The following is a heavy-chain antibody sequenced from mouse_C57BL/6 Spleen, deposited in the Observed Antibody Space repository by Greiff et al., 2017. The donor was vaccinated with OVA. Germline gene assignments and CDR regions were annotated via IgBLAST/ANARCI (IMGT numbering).Heavy chain of an antibody. V-gene: IGHV1-82*01. D-gene: IGHD3-2*02. J-gene: IGHJ4*01. Sequence: QVQLQQSGPELVKPGASVKISCKASGYAFSSSWMNWVKQRPGKGLEWIGRIYPGDGDTNYNGKFKGKATLAADKSSSTAYMHLSSLTSEDSAVYFGARDSSGYPAMDYWGQGTSVTVSS. CDR2: IYPGDGDT. CDR1: GYAFSSSW. CDR3: ARDSSGYPAMDY.